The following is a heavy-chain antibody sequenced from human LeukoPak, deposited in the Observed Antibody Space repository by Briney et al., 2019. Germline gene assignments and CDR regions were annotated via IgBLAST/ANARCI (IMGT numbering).Heavy chain of an antibody. CDR2: ISGSGGST. CDR1: GFTFSSYA. D-gene: IGHD4-17*01. J-gene: IGHJ3*02. V-gene: IGHV3-23*01. Sequence: QSGGSLRLSCAASGFTFSSYAMSWVRQAPGKGLEWVSAISGSGGSTYYADSVKGRFTISRDNAKNSLFLQMNSLRAEDTAVYYCAGINDYGDPTGAFDIWGQGTMVTVSS. CDR3: AGINDYGDPTGAFDI.